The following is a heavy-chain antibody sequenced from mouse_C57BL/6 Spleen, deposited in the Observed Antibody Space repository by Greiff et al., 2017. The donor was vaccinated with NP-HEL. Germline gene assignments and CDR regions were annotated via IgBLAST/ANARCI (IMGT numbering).Heavy chain of an antibody. J-gene: IGHJ4*01. CDR1: GFSINSDCY. V-gene: IGHV3-3*01. D-gene: IGHD2-3*01. CDR3: ARAPYDGYYGGAMDY. Sequence: VQLKESGPSLVRPSQTLSLTCTVTGFSINSDCYWIWIRQFPGNKLEYIGYTFYSGITYYNPSLESRTYITRDTSKNQFSLKLSSVTTEDTATYYCARAPYDGYYGGAMDYWGQGTSVTVSS. CDR2: TFYSGIT.